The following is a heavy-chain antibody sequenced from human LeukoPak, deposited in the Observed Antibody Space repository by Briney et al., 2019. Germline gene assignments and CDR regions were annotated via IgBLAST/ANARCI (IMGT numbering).Heavy chain of an antibody. J-gene: IGHJ4*02. CDR3: ASEGTPDGPLATPIDY. CDR1: GFTFSSYS. CDR2: ISSSSSYI. D-gene: IGHD1-14*01. Sequence: GGSLRLSCAASGFTFSSYSMNWVRQAPGKGLEWVSSISSSSSYIYYADSVKGRFTISRDNAKNSLYLQMNSLRAEDTAVYYCASEGTPDGPLATPIDYWGQGTLVTVSS. V-gene: IGHV3-21*01.